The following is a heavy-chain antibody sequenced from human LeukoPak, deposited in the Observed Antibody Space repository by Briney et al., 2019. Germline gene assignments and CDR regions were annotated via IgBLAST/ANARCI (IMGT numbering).Heavy chain of an antibody. Sequence: GGSLRLSCAASGFTFSSYGMHWVRQAPGKGLEWVAVISYDGSNKYYADSVKGRFTISRDNSKNTLYLQMNSLRAEDTAVYYCAKFKRVGRTSDYFDYWGQGTLVTVSS. CDR2: ISYDGSNK. CDR1: GFTFSSYG. CDR3: AKFKRVGRTSDYFDY. V-gene: IGHV3-30*18. J-gene: IGHJ4*02.